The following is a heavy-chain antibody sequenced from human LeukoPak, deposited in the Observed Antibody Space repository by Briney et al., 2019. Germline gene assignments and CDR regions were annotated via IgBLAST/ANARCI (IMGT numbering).Heavy chain of an antibody. D-gene: IGHD3-22*01. Sequence: PSETLSLTCTVSGGSISSYYWTWIRQPPGEGLEWIGYIHYTGSTNYNPSLESRVSISVDTSKKYFSLKLRSVTAADTAVYYCARVDDTSAIDYWGQGTLVTVSS. V-gene: IGHV4-59*01. CDR3: ARVDDTSAIDY. J-gene: IGHJ4*02. CDR1: GGSISSYY. CDR2: IHYTGST.